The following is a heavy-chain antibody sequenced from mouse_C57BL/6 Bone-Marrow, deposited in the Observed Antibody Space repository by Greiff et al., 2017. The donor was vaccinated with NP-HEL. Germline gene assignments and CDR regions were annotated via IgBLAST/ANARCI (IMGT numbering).Heavy chain of an antibody. V-gene: IGHV5-6*01. D-gene: IGHD4-1*01. J-gene: IGHJ3*01. CDR1: GFTFSSYG. CDR2: ISSGGSYT. CDR3: ARRDWDWFAY. Sequence: EVQGVESGGDLVKPGGSLKLSCAASGFTFSSYGMSWVRQTPDTRLEWVATISSGGSYTSYPDSVKGRFTFSRDNAKNTLYLQMSSLKSEYTAMYYCARRDWDWFAYWGQGTLVTVSA.